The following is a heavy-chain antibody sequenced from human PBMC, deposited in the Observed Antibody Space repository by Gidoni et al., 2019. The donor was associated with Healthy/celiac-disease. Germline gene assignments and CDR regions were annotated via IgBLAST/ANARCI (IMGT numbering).Heavy chain of an antibody. V-gene: IGHV3-30*18. Sequence: QVQLVESGGGVVQPGRSLRLACAASGFPFRSYSMHWVRQAPGKGLEWVAVISYDGSNKYYADSVKVRFTISRDNSKSTLYLQMNSLRAEDTAVYYCAKDQRRVGASFHYGMDVWGQGTTVTVSS. CDR3: AKDQRRVGASFHYGMDV. CDR2: ISYDGSNK. J-gene: IGHJ6*02. CDR1: GFPFRSYS. D-gene: IGHD1-26*01.